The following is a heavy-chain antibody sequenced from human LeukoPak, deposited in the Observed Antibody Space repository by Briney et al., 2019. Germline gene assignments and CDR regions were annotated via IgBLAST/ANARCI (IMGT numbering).Heavy chain of an antibody. CDR3: ARRRDFIDY. CDR2: ISYDGSNK. V-gene: IGHV3-30*01. Sequence: GRSLRLSCAASGFTFSSYAMHWVRQAPGKGLEWVAVISYDGSNKYYADSVKGRFTISRDNSKNALYLQMNSLRAEDTAVYYCARRRDFIDYWGQGTLVAVSS. J-gene: IGHJ4*02. CDR1: GFTFSSYA. D-gene: IGHD3/OR15-3a*01.